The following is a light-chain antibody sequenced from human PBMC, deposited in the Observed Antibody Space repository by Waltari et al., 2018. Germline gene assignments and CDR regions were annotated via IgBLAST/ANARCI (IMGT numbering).Light chain of an antibody. J-gene: IGLJ1*01. CDR3: NSYTTGKTQV. CDR1: NSDVGAYNY. Sequence: QSALTQPASVSGSPGQSITISCTGTNSDVGAYNYVSWYQQHPGKAPKHVISEVRLRPAGVSNRFSGSKSGNTASLTISGLQAEDEADYYCNSYTTGKTQVFGTGTQVTVL. V-gene: IGLV2-14*01. CDR2: EVR.